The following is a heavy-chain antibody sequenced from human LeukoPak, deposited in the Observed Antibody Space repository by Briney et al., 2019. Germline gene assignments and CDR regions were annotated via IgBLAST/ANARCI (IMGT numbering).Heavy chain of an antibody. D-gene: IGHD2-15*01. Sequence: GGSLRLSCAASGFTFSSYAMSRVRQAPGKGLEWVSAISGSGGSTYYADSVKGRFTISRDNSKNTLYLQMNSLRAEDTAVYYCAKDAWPYCSGGSCYFDCWGQGTRVTVSS. CDR1: GFTFSSYA. CDR3: AKDAWPYCSGGSCYFDC. J-gene: IGHJ4*02. CDR2: ISGSGGST. V-gene: IGHV3-23*01.